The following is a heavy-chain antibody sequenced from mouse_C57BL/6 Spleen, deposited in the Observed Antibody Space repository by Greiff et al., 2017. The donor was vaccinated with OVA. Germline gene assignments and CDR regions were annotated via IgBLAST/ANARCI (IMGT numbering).Heavy chain of an antibody. CDR2: IDPSDSYT. Sequence: QVQLQQPGAELVRPGTSVKLSCKASGYTFTSYWMHWVKQRPGQGLEWIGVIDPSDSYTNYNQKFKGKATLTVDTSSSTAYMQLSSLTSEDSAVYYCARGDYYGSSYVYWGQGTTLTVSS. J-gene: IGHJ2*01. CDR3: ARGDYYGSSYVY. D-gene: IGHD1-1*01. V-gene: IGHV1-59*01. CDR1: GYTFTSYW.